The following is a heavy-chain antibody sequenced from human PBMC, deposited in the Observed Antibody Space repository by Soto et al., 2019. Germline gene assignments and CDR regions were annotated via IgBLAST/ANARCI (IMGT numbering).Heavy chain of an antibody. Sequence: AGGSLRLSCAVSGFTFSRYWMHWVRQAPGKGLVWVSRINSDGSSTSYADSVKGRFTISRDNAKNTLFLQMNSLRAEDTAVYYCARPGGSGWLYGMDVWGHGTTVTVSS. CDR3: ARPGGSGWLYGMDV. CDR2: INSDGSST. V-gene: IGHV3-74*01. D-gene: IGHD6-19*01. J-gene: IGHJ6*02. CDR1: GFTFSRYW.